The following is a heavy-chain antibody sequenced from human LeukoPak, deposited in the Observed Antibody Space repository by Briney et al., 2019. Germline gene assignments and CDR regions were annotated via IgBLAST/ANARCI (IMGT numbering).Heavy chain of an antibody. CDR1: GYTFTSKD. CDR2: MNPNSGNT. Sequence: ASVKVSCKASGYTFTSKDINWVRQATGQGLEWMGWMNPNSGNTGYAQKFQGRVTMTRNTSINTAYMELSSLRSEDTALYYCARGRAYSSGPGFDYWAQGTLVTVSS. V-gene: IGHV1-8*01. J-gene: IGHJ4*02. CDR3: ARGRAYSSGPGFDY. D-gene: IGHD3-22*01.